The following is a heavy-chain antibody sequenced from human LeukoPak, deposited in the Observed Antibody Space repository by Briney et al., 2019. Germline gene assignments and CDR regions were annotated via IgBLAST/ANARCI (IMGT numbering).Heavy chain of an antibody. J-gene: IGHJ4*02. CDR2: IRSKANSYAT. CDR1: GFTFSGST. Sequence: GFLRLSCAASGFTFSGSTIHWVRQASGKGLEWVGRIRSKANSYATAYAASVKGRFTISRDDSKNTAYLQMNSLKTEDTAVYYCWRDGYNFDYWGQGTLVTVSS. V-gene: IGHV3-73*01. CDR3: WRDGYNFDY. D-gene: IGHD5-24*01.